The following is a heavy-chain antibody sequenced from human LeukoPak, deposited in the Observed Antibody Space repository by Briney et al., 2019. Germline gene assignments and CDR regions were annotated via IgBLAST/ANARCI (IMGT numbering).Heavy chain of an antibody. Sequence: PSETLSLTCTVSGGSISSGGYYWSWIRQHPGKGLEWIGYIYHSGSTYYNPSLKSRVTISVDTSKNQFSLKLSSVTAADTAVYYCARVHKYYYDSSGYSFDYWGQGTLVTVSS. D-gene: IGHD3-22*01. CDR1: GGSISSGGYY. CDR3: ARVHKYYYDSSGYSFDY. V-gene: IGHV4-31*03. J-gene: IGHJ4*02. CDR2: IYHSGST.